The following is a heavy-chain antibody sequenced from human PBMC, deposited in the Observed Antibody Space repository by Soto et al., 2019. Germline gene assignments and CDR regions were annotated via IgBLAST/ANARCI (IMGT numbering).Heavy chain of an antibody. V-gene: IGHV1-8*01. Sequence: ASVKVSCKASGYTFTSYDINWVRQATGQGLEWMGWMNPNSGNTGYAQKFQGRVTMTRNTSISTAYMELSSLRSEDTAVYYCARERITMVRGVNHNWFDPWGQGTLVTVSS. CDR1: GYTFTSYD. CDR2: MNPNSGNT. J-gene: IGHJ5*02. CDR3: ARERITMVRGVNHNWFDP. D-gene: IGHD3-10*01.